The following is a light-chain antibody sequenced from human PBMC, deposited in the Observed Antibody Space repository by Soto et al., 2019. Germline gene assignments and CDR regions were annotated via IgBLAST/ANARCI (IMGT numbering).Light chain of an antibody. CDR2: DAS. CDR1: QTLSNW. Sequence: DLQMTQSPSTLSASVGATVTVTCRASQTLSNWLAWYQQKPGKAPKLLIYDASILQRGVPSRFSGSGSGTELTITITSLQPDDFETYDGQHYNGYPVTFGQGTKVDIK. V-gene: IGKV1-5*01. J-gene: IGKJ1*01. CDR3: QHYNGYPVT.